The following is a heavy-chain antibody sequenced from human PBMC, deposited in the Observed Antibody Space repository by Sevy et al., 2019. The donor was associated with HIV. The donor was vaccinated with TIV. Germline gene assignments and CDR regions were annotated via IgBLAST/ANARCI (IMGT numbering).Heavy chain of an antibody. D-gene: IGHD3-22*01. CDR3: ARSYDSSGAHAFDI. CDR1: GGTFSSYA. V-gene: IGHV1-69*06. J-gene: IGHJ3*02. CDR2: IIPIFGTA. Sequence: ASVKVSCKASGGTFSSYAISWVRQAPGQGLEWMGGIIPIFGTANYAQKFQGRVTITADKSTSTAYMELSSLRSEDTAVYYYARSYDSSGAHAFDIWGQGTMVTVSS.